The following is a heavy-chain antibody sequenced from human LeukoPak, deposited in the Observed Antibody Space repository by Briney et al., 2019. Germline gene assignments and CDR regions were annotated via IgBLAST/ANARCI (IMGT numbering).Heavy chain of an antibody. CDR2: IYTTGST. J-gene: IGHJ4*02. CDR1: GGSISSYY. Sequence: SETLSLTCTVSGGSISSYYWSWIRQPAGKGLEWIGRIYTTGSTNYNPSLKSRVTMSVDTSENHISLQLTSVTAADTAVYYCAREGGPYRPLDYSGQGTLVTVSS. V-gene: IGHV4-4*07. CDR3: AREGGPYRPLDY.